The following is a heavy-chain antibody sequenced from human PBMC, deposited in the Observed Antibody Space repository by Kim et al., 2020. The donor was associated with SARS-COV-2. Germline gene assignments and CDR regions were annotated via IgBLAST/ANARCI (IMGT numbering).Heavy chain of an antibody. CDR3: AEYDSSGYGMDV. CDR1: GYTFSSYG. D-gene: IGHD3-22*01. Sequence: ASVKVSCKASGYTFSSYGITWVRQAPGQGLEWMGWISAYNGNTDYAQKLQGRVTMTTDTSTSTAYMELRSLRSDDTAVYYCAEYDSSGYGMDVWGQGTTVTVSS. J-gene: IGHJ6*02. CDR2: ISAYNGNT. V-gene: IGHV1-18*04.